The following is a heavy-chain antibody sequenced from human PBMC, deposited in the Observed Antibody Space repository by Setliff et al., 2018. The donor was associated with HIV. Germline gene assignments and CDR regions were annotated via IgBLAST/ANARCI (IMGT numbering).Heavy chain of an antibody. J-gene: IGHJ4*02. CDR3: ARGWFGGYYFDY. CDR1: GGSFSGYY. D-gene: IGHD3-10*01. CDR2: INHGGNT. V-gene: IGHV4-34*01. Sequence: NPSETLSLTCAMYGGSFSGYYWNWIRQSPGKGLEWIGEINHGGNTNYNPSLESRVTMSVDTSKNQFSLKLNSVTAADTAVYYCARGWFGGYYFDYWGQGTLVTVSS.